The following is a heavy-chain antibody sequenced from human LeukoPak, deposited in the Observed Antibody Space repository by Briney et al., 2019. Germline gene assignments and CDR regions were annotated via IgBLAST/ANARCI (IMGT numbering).Heavy chain of an antibody. Sequence: ASVKVSCKASGYTFTSYGISWVRQAPGQGLEWMGWISAYNGNTNYAQKLQGRVTMTTDTSTSTAYMELRSLRSDDTAVYYCARIARGITISEFDPWGQGTLVTVSS. V-gene: IGHV1-18*01. CDR2: ISAYNGNT. J-gene: IGHJ5*02. CDR1: GYTFTSYG. D-gene: IGHD3-9*01. CDR3: ARIARGITISEFDP.